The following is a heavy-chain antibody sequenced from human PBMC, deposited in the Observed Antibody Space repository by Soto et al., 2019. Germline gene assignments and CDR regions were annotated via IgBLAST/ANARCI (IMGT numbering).Heavy chain of an antibody. V-gene: IGHV3-23*01. J-gene: IGHJ4*02. CDR3: AMSEMTYNWND. Sequence: EVQLLESGGDLVQPGGSLRLACAASGFTFRGDAMSWVRQAPGKGLEWVSSITGSGEMTHYAESVKGRCTISRDNSKNTLYLQMESLRAEETALYYCAMSEMTYNWNDWGQGALVTVSS. CDR1: GFTFRGDA. D-gene: IGHD1-1*01. CDR2: ITGSGEMT.